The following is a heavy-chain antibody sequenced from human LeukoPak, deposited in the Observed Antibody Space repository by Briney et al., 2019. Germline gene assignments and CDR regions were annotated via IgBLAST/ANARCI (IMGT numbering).Heavy chain of an antibody. V-gene: IGHV3-9*01. CDR3: ARDRYYDSSGYYYSAFDI. CDR2: ISWNSGKT. D-gene: IGHD3-22*01. CDR1: GFTFDDYA. J-gene: IGHJ3*02. Sequence: PGGSLRLSCAASGFTFDDYAMHWVRQAPGKGLEWVSGISWNSGKTAYADSVKGRFTISRDNAKDSLYLQMNSLRAEDTAVYYCARDRYYDSSGYYYSAFDIWGQGTMVTVSS.